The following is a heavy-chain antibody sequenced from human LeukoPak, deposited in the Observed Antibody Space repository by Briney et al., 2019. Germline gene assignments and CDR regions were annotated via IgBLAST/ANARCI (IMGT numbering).Heavy chain of an antibody. CDR1: GGSFSGYY. D-gene: IGHD3-22*01. V-gene: IGHV4-34*01. CDR2: INHSGST. CDR3: ARKGSNRNYYDSSGYYYPFDY. Sequence: SETLSLTCAVYGGSFSGYYWSWIRQPPRKGLEWIGEINHSGSTNYNPSLKSRVTISVDTSKNQFSLKLSSVTAADTAVYYCARKGSNRNYYDSSGYYYPFDYWGQGTLVTVSS. J-gene: IGHJ4*02.